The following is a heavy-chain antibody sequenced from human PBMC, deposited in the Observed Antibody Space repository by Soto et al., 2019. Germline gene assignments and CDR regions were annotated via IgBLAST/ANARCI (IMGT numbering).Heavy chain of an antibody. Sequence: QVQLQESGPGLVKPSQTLSLTCTVSGGSINSAGYYWSWIRQHPGKGLDLIGYIYYTGGTYYNPSLKSRVTISLDTSKNQFSLKLTSVTAADTAMYYCARVVDPAVDLAVWFDPWGQGTLVTVFS. D-gene: IGHD5-18*01. V-gene: IGHV4-31*03. CDR3: ARVVDPAVDLAVWFDP. J-gene: IGHJ5*02. CDR2: IYYTGGT. CDR1: GGSINSAGYY.